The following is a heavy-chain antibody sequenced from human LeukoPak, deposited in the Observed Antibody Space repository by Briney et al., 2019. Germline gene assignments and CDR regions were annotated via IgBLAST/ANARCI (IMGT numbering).Heavy chain of an antibody. V-gene: IGHV3-33*01. CDR3: ARMHYYYMDV. CDR1: GFTFSSYG. Sequence: GGSLRLSCAASGFTFSSYGMRWVRQAPGKGLEWVAVIWYDGSNKYYADSVKGRFTISRDNSKNPLYMQMNSLRGDDTAVSYCARMHYYYMDVWGKGTTVTVSS. CDR2: IWYDGSNK. J-gene: IGHJ6*03.